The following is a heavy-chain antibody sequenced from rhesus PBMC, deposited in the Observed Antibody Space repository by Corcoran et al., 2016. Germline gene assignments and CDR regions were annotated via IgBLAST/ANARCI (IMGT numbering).Heavy chain of an antibody. Sequence: QLQLQESGPGLVKPSETLSVTCAVSGGSISSSYWSWIRQAPGKGLEWIGYIYGSGSSTNYNPSLKSRVTLSLDTSKNQLSLKLSSVTTADTAVYYCARDEVSRGYFDYWGQGVLVTVSS. CDR1: GGSISSSY. CDR2: IYGSGSST. CDR3: ARDEVSRGYFDY. V-gene: IGHV4-169*02. J-gene: IGHJ4*01.